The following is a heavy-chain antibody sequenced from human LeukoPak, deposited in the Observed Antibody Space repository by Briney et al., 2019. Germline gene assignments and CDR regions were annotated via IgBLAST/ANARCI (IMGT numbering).Heavy chain of an antibody. CDR3: AKYTAFGDPSGY. Sequence: GGSLRLSCAASGFSLSTYWMSWVRQAPGKGLEWVSAISGSGGSTYYADSVKGRFTISRDNSKNTLYLQMNSLRAEDTAVYYCAKYTAFGDPSGYWGQGTLVTVSS. V-gene: IGHV3-23*01. CDR1: GFSLSTYW. D-gene: IGHD4-17*01. J-gene: IGHJ4*02. CDR2: ISGSGGST.